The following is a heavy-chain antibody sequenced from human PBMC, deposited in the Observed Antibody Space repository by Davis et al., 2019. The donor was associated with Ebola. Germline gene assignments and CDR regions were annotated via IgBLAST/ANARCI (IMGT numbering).Heavy chain of an antibody. V-gene: IGHV1-69*04. J-gene: IGHJ4*02. Sequence: KISCKASGYTFTSYGISWVRQAPGQGLEWMGRIIPILGIAIYAQKFQGRVTITADKSTSTAYMELSSLRSEDTAVYYCARGKEYGGPTDYWGQGTLVTVSS. CDR2: IIPILGIA. CDR1: GYTFTSYG. CDR3: ARGKEYGGPTDY. D-gene: IGHD4-23*01.